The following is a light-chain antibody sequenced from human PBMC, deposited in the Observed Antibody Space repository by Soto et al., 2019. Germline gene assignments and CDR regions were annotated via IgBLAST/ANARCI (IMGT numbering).Light chain of an antibody. V-gene: IGLV2-14*01. Sequence: QSVLTQPASVSGSPGQSITISCTGTSSDVGGYNYVSWYQQHPGKAPKLMIYDVSNRPSGVSNRFSGSKSGNTASLTISGLQAEVEADYYCSSYTSSSVVFGGGTPLTVL. J-gene: IGLJ2*01. CDR1: SSDVGGYNY. CDR2: DVS. CDR3: SSYTSSSVV.